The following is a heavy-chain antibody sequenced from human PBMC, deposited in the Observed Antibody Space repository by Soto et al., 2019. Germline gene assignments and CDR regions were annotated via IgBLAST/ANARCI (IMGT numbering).Heavy chain of an antibody. CDR2: IFYSGST. D-gene: IGHD6-19*01. CDR1: GGSISNYY. J-gene: IGHJ4*02. V-gene: IGHV4-39*07. Sequence: PSETLSLTCIVSGGSISNYYWSWIRQPPGKGLEWIGSIFYSGSTYYNPSLKSRVTISVDTSKNQFSLKLSSVTAADTAVYYCARYPYSSGFDYWGQGTLVTVSS. CDR3: ARYPYSSGFDY.